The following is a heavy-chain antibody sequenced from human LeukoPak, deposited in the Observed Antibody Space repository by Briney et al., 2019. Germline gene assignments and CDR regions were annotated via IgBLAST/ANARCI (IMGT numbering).Heavy chain of an antibody. V-gene: IGHV4-59*01. CDR2: IYYSGST. CDR1: GGSISSYY. Sequence: SETLSLTCTAPGGSISSYYWSWIRQPPGKGLEWIGYIYYSGSTNYNPSPKSRVTISVDTSKNQFSLKLSSVTAADTAVYYCARGRCISTSCYSDYWGQGTLVTVSS. D-gene: IGHD2-2*01. J-gene: IGHJ4*02. CDR3: ARGRCISTSCYSDY.